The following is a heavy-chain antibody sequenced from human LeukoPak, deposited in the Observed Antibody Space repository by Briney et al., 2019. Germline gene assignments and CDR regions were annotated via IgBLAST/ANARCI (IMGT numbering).Heavy chain of an antibody. J-gene: IGHJ4*02. Sequence: GGSLRLSCVASGFTFSSYGMHWVRQAPGKGLEWVAVISYDGSNKYYADSVKGRFTISRDNSKNTLYLQMNSLRAEDTAVYYCAKSARAIQLWLLDYWGQGTLVTVSS. CDR3: AKSARAIQLWLLDY. CDR1: GFTFSSYG. V-gene: IGHV3-30*18. CDR2: ISYDGSNK. D-gene: IGHD5-18*01.